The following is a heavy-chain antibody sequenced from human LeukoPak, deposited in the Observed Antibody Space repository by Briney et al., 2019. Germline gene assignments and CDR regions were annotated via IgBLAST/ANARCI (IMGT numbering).Heavy chain of an antibody. CDR2: IYYSGSA. J-gene: IGHJ4*02. CDR1: GGSISSNIYY. Sequence: PSETLSLTCTVSGGSISSNIYYWGWIRQPPGKGLEWIGSIYYSGSAYYNPSLKSRVTISVDTSRNQFSLRPSSLTAADTAMYFCAKSLYDYRSGTYFRPFDYWGQGTLVTVSS. V-gene: IGHV4-39*01. D-gene: IGHD3-10*01. CDR3: AKSLYDYRSGTYFRPFDY.